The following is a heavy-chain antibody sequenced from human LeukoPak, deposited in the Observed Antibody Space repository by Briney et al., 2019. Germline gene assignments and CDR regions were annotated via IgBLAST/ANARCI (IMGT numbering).Heavy chain of an antibody. Sequence: ASVKVSCKASGYTFTSYGISWVRQAPGQGREWMGWISAYNGNTNYAQKLQGRVTMTTDTSTSTAYMELRSLRSDDTAVYYCARDGLRYCSSTSCYRSWFDPWGQGTLVTVSS. D-gene: IGHD2-2*01. J-gene: IGHJ5*02. CDR3: ARDGLRYCSSTSCYRSWFDP. V-gene: IGHV1-18*01. CDR1: GYTFTSYG. CDR2: ISAYNGNT.